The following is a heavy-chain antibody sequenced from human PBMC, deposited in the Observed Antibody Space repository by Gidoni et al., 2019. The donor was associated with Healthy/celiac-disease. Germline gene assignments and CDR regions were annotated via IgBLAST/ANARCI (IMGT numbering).Heavy chain of an antibody. CDR1: GGSISSYY. J-gene: IGHJ6*02. D-gene: IGHD5-12*01. CDR2: IYYSGST. CDR3: ARDSGRDGYNLPGISDRYYYYYGMDV. Sequence: QVQLQESGPGLVKPSETLSLTCTVSGGSISSYYWSWIRQPPGKGLEWIGYIYYSGSTNYNPSLKSRVTISVDTSKNQFSLKLSSVTAADTAVYYCARDSGRDGYNLPGISDRYYYYYGMDVWGQGTTVTVSS. V-gene: IGHV4-59*01.